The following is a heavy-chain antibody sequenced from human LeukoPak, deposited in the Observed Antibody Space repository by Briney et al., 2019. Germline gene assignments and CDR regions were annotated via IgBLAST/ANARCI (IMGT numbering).Heavy chain of an antibody. J-gene: IGHJ4*02. Sequence: GGSLRLSCAASGFTFSSYAMSWVRQAPGKGLEWVSAISGSGGSTYYADSVKGQFTISRDNSKNTLYLQMNSLRAEDTAVYYCARELLSGSHETDYWGQGTLVTVSS. D-gene: IGHD1-26*01. CDR1: GFTFSSYA. CDR3: ARELLSGSHETDY. CDR2: ISGSGGST. V-gene: IGHV3-23*01.